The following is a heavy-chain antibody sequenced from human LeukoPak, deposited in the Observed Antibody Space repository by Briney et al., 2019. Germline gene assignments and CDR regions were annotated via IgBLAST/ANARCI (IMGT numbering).Heavy chain of an antibody. D-gene: IGHD6-19*01. V-gene: IGHV1-8*01. CDR1: GYTFTSYD. Sequence: ASVKVSCKASGYTFTSYDINWVRQATGQGLEWMGWMNSNSGNTGYAQKFQGRVTMTRNTSISTAYMELSSLRSEDTAVYYCARGFLGVYSSGWFDAFDIWGQGTMVTVSS. J-gene: IGHJ3*02. CDR2: MNSNSGNT. CDR3: ARGFLGVYSSGWFDAFDI.